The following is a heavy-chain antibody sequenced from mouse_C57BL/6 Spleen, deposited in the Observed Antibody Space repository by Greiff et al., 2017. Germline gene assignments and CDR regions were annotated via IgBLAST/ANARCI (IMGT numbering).Heavy chain of an antibody. CDR2: INPGSGGT. J-gene: IGHJ2*01. CDR1: GYAFTNYL. CDR3: ARNYGSENFDY. V-gene: IGHV1-54*01. Sequence: VQVVESGAELVRPGTSVKVSCKASGYAFTNYLIEWVKQRPGQGLEWIGVINPGSGGTNYNEKFKGKATLTADKSSSTAYMQLSSLTSEDSAVYFCARNYGSENFDYWGQGTTLTVSS. D-gene: IGHD1-1*01.